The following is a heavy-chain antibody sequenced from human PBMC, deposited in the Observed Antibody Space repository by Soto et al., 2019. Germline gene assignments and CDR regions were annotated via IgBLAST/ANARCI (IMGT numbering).Heavy chain of an antibody. D-gene: IGHD6-19*01. CDR3: TRVRLGSSRSSDY. V-gene: IGHV3-9*01. CDR1: GFTFDDYA. J-gene: IGHJ4*02. CDR2: ISGSSDGI. Sequence: LRLSCAASGFTFDDYAMHWVRQAPGKGLEWVASISGSSDGIFYADSVKGRFSISRDNSNDTLFLQMNSLRGEDTAVYYCTRVRLGSSRSSDYWGQGILVNVSS.